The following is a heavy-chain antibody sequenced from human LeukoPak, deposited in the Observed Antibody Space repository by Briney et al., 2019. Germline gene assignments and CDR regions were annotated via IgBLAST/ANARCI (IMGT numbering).Heavy chain of an antibody. CDR2: IYYSGST. V-gene: IGHV4-30-4*08. D-gene: IGHD6-19*01. J-gene: IGHJ6*04. Sequence: KPSQTLSLTCTVSGGSISSGDYYWSWIRQPPGKGLEWIGYIYYSGSTYYNPSLKSRVTISVDTSKNQFSLKLSSVTAADTAVYYCARVIPASLKQWLVRDVWGKGTTVTVSS. CDR1: GGSISSGDYY. CDR3: ARVIPASLKQWLVRDV.